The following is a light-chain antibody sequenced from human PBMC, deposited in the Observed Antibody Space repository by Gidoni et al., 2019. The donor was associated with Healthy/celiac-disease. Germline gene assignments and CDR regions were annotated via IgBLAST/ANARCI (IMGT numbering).Light chain of an antibody. Sequence: QSVLTPPPSASGTPLHGVTISCSGSSSNIGSNTVNWYQQLPGTAPKLLIYSNNQRPSGVPDRFSGSKSGTSASLAISGLQSEEEADYYCAAWDDSLSGGMFGGGTKLTVL. CDR3: AAWDDSLSGGM. CDR2: SNN. CDR1: SSNIGSNT. J-gene: IGLJ3*02. V-gene: IGLV1-44*01.